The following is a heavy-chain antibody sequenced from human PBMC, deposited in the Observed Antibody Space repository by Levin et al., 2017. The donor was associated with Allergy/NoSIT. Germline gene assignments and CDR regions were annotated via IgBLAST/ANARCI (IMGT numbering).Heavy chain of an antibody. CDR3: ARDRSTMVRGALDY. J-gene: IGHJ4*02. V-gene: IGHV3-74*01. CDR2: INSDGSST. D-gene: IGHD3-10*01. CDR1: GFTFSSYW. Sequence: ASVKVSCAASGFTFSSYWMHWVRQAPGKGLVWVSRINSDGSSTSYADSVKGRFTISRDNAKNTLYLQMNSLRAEDTAVYYCARDRSTMVRGALDYWGQGTLVTVSS.